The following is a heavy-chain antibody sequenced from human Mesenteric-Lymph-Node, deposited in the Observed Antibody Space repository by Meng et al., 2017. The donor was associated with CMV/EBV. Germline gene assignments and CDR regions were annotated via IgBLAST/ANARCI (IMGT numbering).Heavy chain of an antibody. CDR1: GFTFSSYS. V-gene: IGHV3-48*04. J-gene: IGHJ6*02. CDR2: ISSSSSTI. D-gene: IGHD5-18*01. CDR3: ARDQEVGGLWLLYHYYGMDV. Sequence: GGSLRLSCAASGFTFSSYSINWVRQAPGKGLEWVSYISSSSSTIYYADSVKGRFTISRDNAKNSLYLQMNSLRAEDTAVYYCARDQEVGGLWLLYHYYGMDVWGQGTTVTVSS.